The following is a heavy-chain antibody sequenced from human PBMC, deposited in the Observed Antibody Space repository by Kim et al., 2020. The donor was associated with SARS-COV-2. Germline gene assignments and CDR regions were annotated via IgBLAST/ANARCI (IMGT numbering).Heavy chain of an antibody. J-gene: IGHJ4*02. D-gene: IGHD3-10*01. Sequence: ASVKVSCKASGYTFTSCPIHWARQAPGQRPEWMGRINTDNANTQYSQKFQGRVTFTRDTSATIAYMELTGLRSEDTAVYYCTRGRGKSRSHALWTYWGQGALVTVSS. V-gene: IGHV1-3*04. CDR2: INTDNANT. CDR1: GYTFTSCP. CDR3: TRGRGKSRSHALWTY.